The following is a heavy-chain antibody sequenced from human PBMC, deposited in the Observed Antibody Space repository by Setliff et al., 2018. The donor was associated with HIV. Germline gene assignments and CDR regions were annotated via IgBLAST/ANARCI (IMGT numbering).Heavy chain of an antibody. Sequence: SETLSLTCTVSGDYISSGGYYWSWIRQHPGKGLEWVGYIYYSGSTYYNPSLQSGVTISVDTSKNHFSLKLNSVTAADTAVYYCTIPASSLAPNWGRGTQVTVSS. J-gene: IGHJ4*02. CDR3: TIPASSLAPN. CDR1: GDYISSGGYY. V-gene: IGHV4-31*03. CDR2: IYYSGST.